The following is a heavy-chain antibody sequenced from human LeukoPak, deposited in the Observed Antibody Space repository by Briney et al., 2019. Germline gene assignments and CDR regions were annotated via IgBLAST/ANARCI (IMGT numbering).Heavy chain of an antibody. CDR1: GGTFSSYA. J-gene: IGHJ6*03. CDR3: TRDPETMVVNYYYYYMDV. Sequence: SVKVSCKASGGTFSSYAISWVRQAPGQGLEWMGGIIPIFGTANYAQKFQGRVTITADESTSTAYMELSSLRSEDTAVYYCTRDPETMVVNYYYYYMDVWGKGTTVTVSS. CDR2: IIPIFGTA. V-gene: IGHV1-69*13. D-gene: IGHD4-23*01.